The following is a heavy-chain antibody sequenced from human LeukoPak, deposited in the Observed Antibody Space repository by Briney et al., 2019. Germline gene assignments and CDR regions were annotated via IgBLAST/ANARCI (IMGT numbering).Heavy chain of an antibody. V-gene: IGHV5-51*01. J-gene: IGHJ4*02. Sequence: PGESLKISCKGSGYTFSNYCIAWVRQMPGKGLEWMGSIYPGDSDTRYSPSFQGQVTISADKSISAAYLQWRSLKASDTGIYYCARRLVTIDYLDHWGQGTLVTASS. CDR3: ARRLVTIDYLDH. CDR1: GYTFSNYC. CDR2: IYPGDSDT. D-gene: IGHD1-26*01.